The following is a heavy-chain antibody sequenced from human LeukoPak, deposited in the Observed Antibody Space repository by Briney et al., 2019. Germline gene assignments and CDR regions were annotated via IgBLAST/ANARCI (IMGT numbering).Heavy chain of an antibody. CDR1: GGSLSNNNYY. CDR3: ATWGTAKTGFDY. V-gene: IGHV4-39*01. J-gene: IGHJ4*02. Sequence: PSETLSLTCTVSGGSLSNNNYYWAWIRQPPGKGLECIGSIYYSGSPYYNPSPKSRVTISVDTSKNQFSLRLSSVTAADTAVYYCATWGTAKTGFDYWGQGTLVTVSS. D-gene: IGHD3-16*01. CDR2: IYYSGSP.